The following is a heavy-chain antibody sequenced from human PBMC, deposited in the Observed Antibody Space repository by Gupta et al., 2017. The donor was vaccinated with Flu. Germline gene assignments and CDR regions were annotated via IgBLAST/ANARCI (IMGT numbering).Heavy chain of an antibody. V-gene: IGHV3-23*01. D-gene: IGHD3-16*01. Sequence: SYAMNWVRQAPGKGLEWVSGISDSGDTTSYADSVKSRFTVSRDTSTNTLSLQMNNLRAEDTAVYYCAKMVVPIMYGGVSDYWGQGTLVTVSA. CDR2: ISDSGDTT. CDR1: SYA. J-gene: IGHJ4*02. CDR3: AKMVVPIMYGGVSDY.